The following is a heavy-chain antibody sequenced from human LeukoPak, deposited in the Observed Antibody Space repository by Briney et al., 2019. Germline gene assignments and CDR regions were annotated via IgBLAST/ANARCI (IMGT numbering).Heavy chain of an antibody. CDR3: AKRGIVIRGLLIIGFHKEAYYFDS. D-gene: IGHD3-10*01. CDR2: ISGSAGGT. J-gene: IGHJ4*02. Sequence: GGSLRLSCVVSGITLSNYAMSWVRQAPGKGLEWVSGISGSAGGTNYADSVKGRFTISRDNSMNTMYLQMNSLRAEDTAIYFCAKRGIVIRGLLIIGFHKEAYYFDSWGQGILVTVSS. V-gene: IGHV3-23*01. CDR1: GITLSNYA.